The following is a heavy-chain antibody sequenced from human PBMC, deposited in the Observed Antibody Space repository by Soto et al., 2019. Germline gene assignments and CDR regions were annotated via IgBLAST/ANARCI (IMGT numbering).Heavy chain of an antibody. CDR2: ISAYNGNT. CDR1: GYTPTNYD. V-gene: IGHV1-18*01. Sequence: QVPLVQSGAEVKKPGASVTVSCKTSGYTPTNYDIGWVRQAPGQGLEWMGWISAYNGNTNSAQKLQGRLTMTTDTSTRTAYMALRSLRSDDTAVYYCARALYRRGTYSAFANWGQGTLVTVSS. CDR3: ARALYRRGTYSAFAN. J-gene: IGHJ1*01. D-gene: IGHD1-26*01.